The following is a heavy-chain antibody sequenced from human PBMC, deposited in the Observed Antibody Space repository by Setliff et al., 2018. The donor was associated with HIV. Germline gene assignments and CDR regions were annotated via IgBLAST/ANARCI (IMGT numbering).Heavy chain of an antibody. D-gene: IGHD3-22*01. CDR3: ARGLSFYDPGGFDY. Sequence: SETLSLTCTVSGGSISSYCWNWIRQSPGRGLEWIGFIFSSGSTKYNPSLQSRVTMSIDTSKNQFSLKLTSVTAADTAVYYCARGLSFYDPGGFDYWGQGTLVTVSS. CDR1: GGSISSYC. J-gene: IGHJ4*02. CDR2: IFSSGST. V-gene: IGHV4-4*09.